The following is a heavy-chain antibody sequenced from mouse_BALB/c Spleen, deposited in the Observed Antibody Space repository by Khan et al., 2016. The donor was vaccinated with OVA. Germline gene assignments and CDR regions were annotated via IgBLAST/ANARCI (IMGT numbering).Heavy chain of an antibody. V-gene: IGHV1S81*02. CDR2: INPSNGRT. CDR3: ARLRINVGY. CDR1: GYTLTSYW. D-gene: IGHD1-1*01. Sequence: QVQLQQSGAELVNPGASVNLSCKASGYTLTSYWMNWVKQRPGQGLEWIGEINPSNGRTNYNEKFKSKATLTVDKSSRTAYMQLSRPTSEVSAVYYCARLRINVGYWGQGTTLTVSS. J-gene: IGHJ2*01.